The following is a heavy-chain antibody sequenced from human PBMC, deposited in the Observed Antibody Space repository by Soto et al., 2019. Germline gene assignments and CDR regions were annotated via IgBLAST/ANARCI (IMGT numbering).Heavy chain of an antibody. J-gene: IGHJ6*02. CDR2: INQDVIEK. CDR1: GFTFSSYW. CDR3: ARDEYYYYGMDV. Sequence: PGGSLRLSCAASGFTFSSYWMSCVRQARGRGPESVANINQDVIEKYYVDSVKGRFTISRDNAKNSLCLQMNSLRAEATAVYYCARDEYYYYGMDVWGQGITVTVSS. V-gene: IGHV3-7*01.